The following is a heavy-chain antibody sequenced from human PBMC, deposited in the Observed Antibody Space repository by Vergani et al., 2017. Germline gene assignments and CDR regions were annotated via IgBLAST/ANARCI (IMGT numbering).Heavy chain of an antibody. CDR2: ISGSGSTI. CDR1: GFTFSSYA. J-gene: IGHJ6*02. V-gene: IGHV3-23*01. Sequence: EVQLLESGGGLVQPGGSLRLSCAASGFTFSSYAMSWVRQAPGKGLEWVSAISGSGSTIYYADSVKGRFTFSRDNARNSLYLQMNSLRAEDTAVYYCARVPYYYYGMDVWGQGTTVTVSS. CDR3: ARVPYYYYGMDV.